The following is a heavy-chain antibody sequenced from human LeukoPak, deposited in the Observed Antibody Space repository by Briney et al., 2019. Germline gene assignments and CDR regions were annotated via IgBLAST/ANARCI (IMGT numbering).Heavy chain of an antibody. Sequence: SETLSLTCTVSGGSISSYYWSWIRQPPGKGLEWIGYIYTSGSTNYNPSLKSRVTISVGTSKNQFSLKLSSVTAADTAVYYCASLGIAVAGYYYYYYMDVWGKGTTVTVSS. CDR3: ASLGIAVAGYYYYYYMDV. D-gene: IGHD6-19*01. CDR2: IYTSGST. V-gene: IGHV4-4*09. CDR1: GGSISSYY. J-gene: IGHJ6*03.